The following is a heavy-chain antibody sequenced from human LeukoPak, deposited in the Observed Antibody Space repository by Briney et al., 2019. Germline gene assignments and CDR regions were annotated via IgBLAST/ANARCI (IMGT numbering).Heavy chain of an antibody. Sequence: SSETLSRNCTVSGGSISSGDYYWSWIRQPPGKGLEWIGYIYYSGSTYYNPSLKSRVTISVDTSKNQFSLKLSSVTAADTAVYYCARDFYRGSFDYWGQGTLVTVSS. CDR1: GGSISSGDYY. V-gene: IGHV4-30-4*08. D-gene: IGHD3-3*01. CDR3: ARDFYRGSFDY. J-gene: IGHJ4*02. CDR2: IYYSGST.